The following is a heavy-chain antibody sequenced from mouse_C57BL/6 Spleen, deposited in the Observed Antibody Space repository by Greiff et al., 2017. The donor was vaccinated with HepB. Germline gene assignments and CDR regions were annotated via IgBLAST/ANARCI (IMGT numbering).Heavy chain of an antibody. J-gene: IGHJ2*01. V-gene: IGHV1-59*01. CDR2: IDPSDSYT. D-gene: IGHD4-1*01. CDR1: GYTFTSYW. Sequence: VQLQQPGAELVRPGTSVKLSCKASGYTFTSYWMHWVKQRPGQGLEWIGVIDPSDSYTNYNQKFKGKATLTVDTSSSTAYMQLSSLTSEDAAVYCCARLAPLTGTVYRGKGTTLTGSS. CDR3: ARLAPLTGTVY.